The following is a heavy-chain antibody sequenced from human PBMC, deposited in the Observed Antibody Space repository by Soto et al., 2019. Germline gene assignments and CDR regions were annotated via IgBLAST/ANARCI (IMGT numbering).Heavy chain of an antibody. Sequence: PAGSLRLSCASSGFTFSGYGIHWIRKAPGKGLGRVAVISYDGSNKYYADSVKGRFTISRDNSKNTLYLQMNSLRAENTAVYYCAKIGYTSSLSSDFDYWGQGTLVTVSS. J-gene: IGHJ4*02. CDR2: ISYDGSNK. V-gene: IGHV3-30*18. D-gene: IGHD6-13*01. CDR1: GFTFSGYG. CDR3: AKIGYTSSLSSDFDY.